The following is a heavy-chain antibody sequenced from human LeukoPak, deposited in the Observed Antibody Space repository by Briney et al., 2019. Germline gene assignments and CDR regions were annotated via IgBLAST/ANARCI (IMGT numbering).Heavy chain of an antibody. CDR2: ISTYNDKS. CDR1: GYSFTSYG. CDR3: ARDREDCTSCYYY. J-gene: IGHJ4*02. Sequence: GASVKVSCKASGYSFTSYGISWVRQAPRRGLEWMGWISTYNDKSKYAQNLQGRVTMTTDTSSSTAYMELRSLRSDDTAVYYCARDREDCTSCYYYWGQGTLVTVSS. D-gene: IGHD2-2*01. V-gene: IGHV1-18*01.